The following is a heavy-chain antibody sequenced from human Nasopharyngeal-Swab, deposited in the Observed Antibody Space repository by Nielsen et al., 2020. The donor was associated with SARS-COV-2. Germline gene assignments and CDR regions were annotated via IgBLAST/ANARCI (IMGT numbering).Heavy chain of an antibody. D-gene: IGHD6-13*01. CDR3: ARARYWLAASGPFFDY. V-gene: IGHV3-13*01. CDR2: IGNAGDT. CDR1: GFTFRSYD. Sequence: GGSLRLSCAASGFTFRSYDMHWVRQGTGKGLEWVSAIGNAGDTYCPGSVKGRFTISRENAKNSLYLQMNSLRAEDTAVYYCARARYWLAASGPFFDYWGQGTLVTVSS. J-gene: IGHJ4*02.